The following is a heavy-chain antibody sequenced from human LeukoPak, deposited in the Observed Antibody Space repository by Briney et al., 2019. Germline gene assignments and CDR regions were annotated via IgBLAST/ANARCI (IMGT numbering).Heavy chain of an antibody. CDR1: GGSFSGYY. CDR3: GRGNDIVARDDY. CDR2: INHSGST. V-gene: IGHV4-34*01. Sequence: PSETLSLTCAVYGGSFSGYYWSWIRQPPGKGLEWIGEINHSGSTNYNPSLKSRVTISVDTSKNQFSLKLSSVTAADTAVYYCGRGNDIVARDDYWGQGTLVTVSS. J-gene: IGHJ4*02. D-gene: IGHD5-12*01.